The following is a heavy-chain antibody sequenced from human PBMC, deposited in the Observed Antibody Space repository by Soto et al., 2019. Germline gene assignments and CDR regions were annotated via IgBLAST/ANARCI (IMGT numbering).Heavy chain of an antibody. V-gene: IGHV1-18*01. CDR2: ISAYNGDT. Sequence: ASVKVSCKASGYTFTTYGISWVRQAPGQGLEYMGWISAYNGDTNYAQKFQGRVTLTTETSTSTAYMELRSLTSDDTAVYYCARGRSGWLTYYWGQGALVTVSS. CDR3: ARGRSGWLTYY. J-gene: IGHJ4*02. CDR1: GYTFTTYG. D-gene: IGHD6-19*01.